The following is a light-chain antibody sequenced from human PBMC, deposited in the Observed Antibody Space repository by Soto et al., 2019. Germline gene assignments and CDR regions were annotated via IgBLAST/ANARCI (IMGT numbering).Light chain of an antibody. CDR1: QSISNY. CDR2: GAS. CDR3: QQTYSTQWT. J-gene: IGKJ1*01. Sequence: DIRMTQSPSALSASVGDRVTITCRASQSISNYLNWYQQRPGKAPKLLIYGASSVQSGVPSRFSCSGFWTDFTLTISSLQPEDSATYYCQQTYSTQWTFGQGTKVEIK. V-gene: IGKV1-39*01.